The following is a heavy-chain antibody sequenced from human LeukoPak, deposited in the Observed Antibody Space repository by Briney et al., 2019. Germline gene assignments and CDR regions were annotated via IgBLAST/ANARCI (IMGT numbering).Heavy chain of an antibody. V-gene: IGHV3-74*01. CDR2: INTDGSST. J-gene: IGHJ4*02. D-gene: IGHD3-10*01. CDR3: ARVFIYNVNCAGC. CDR1: GFIFSSYW. Sequence: GGSLRLSCAASGFIFSSYWMHWVRHAPGKGLAWVSRINTDGSSTSYADSVKGRFTISRDNAKNTLYLQMNSLRAEDTAVYYCARVFIYNVNCAGCWGQGPLVTASS.